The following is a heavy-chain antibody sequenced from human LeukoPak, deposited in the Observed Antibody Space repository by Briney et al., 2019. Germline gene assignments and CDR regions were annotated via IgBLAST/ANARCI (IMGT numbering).Heavy chain of an antibody. Sequence: GGSLRLSCAASGFTFSNAWMSWVRQAPGKGLEWVGRIKSKTDGGTTDYAASVKGRFTISRDDSKNTLYLQMNSLKTEDTAVYYCTTGGDGIPLSTPFDPWGQGTLVTVSS. D-gene: IGHD2-21*01. CDR1: GFTFSNAW. CDR2: IKSKTDGGTT. V-gene: IGHV3-15*01. CDR3: TTGGDGIPLSTPFDP. J-gene: IGHJ5*02.